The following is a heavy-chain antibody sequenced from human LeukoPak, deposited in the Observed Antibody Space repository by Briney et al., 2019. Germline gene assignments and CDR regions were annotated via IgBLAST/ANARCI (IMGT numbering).Heavy chain of an antibody. V-gene: IGHV1-2*02. CDR1: GYTFTGYY. CDR2: INPNSGGT. Sequence: ASVKVSFKASGYTFTGYYMHWVRRAPGQGLEWMGWINPNSGGTNYAQKFQGRVTMTRDTSISTAYMELSRLRSDATAVYYCPRAGRLQLNYYYYYGMDVWGQGTTVTVSS. J-gene: IGHJ6*02. D-gene: IGHD5-24*01. CDR3: PRAGRLQLNYYYYYGMDV.